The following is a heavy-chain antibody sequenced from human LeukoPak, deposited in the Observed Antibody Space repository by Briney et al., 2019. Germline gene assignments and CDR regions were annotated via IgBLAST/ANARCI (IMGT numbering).Heavy chain of an antibody. J-gene: IGHJ5*02. CDR1: GGSISSSSYY. D-gene: IGHD3-22*01. CDR3: ARGFINHYDSSGTNLGEWFDP. Sequence: SETLSLTCTVSGGSISSSSYYWGWIRQPPGKGLEWIGSIYYSGSTYYNPSLKSRVTISVDTSKNQFSLKLSSVTAADTAVYYCARGFINHYDSSGTNLGEWFDPWGQGTLVTVSS. CDR2: IYYSGST. V-gene: IGHV4-39*01.